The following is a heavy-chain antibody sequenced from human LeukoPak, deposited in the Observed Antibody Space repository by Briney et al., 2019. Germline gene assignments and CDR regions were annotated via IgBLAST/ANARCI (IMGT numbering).Heavy chain of an antibody. Sequence: GASVKVSCKASGYTFTSYAMHWVRQAPGQRLEWMGWINAGNGNTKYSQKFQSRVTITRDTSASTAYMELSSLRSEDTAVYYCARLGELLPIDYWGQGTLVTVSS. J-gene: IGHJ4*02. D-gene: IGHD3-10*01. CDR3: ARLGELLPIDY. CDR2: INAGNGNT. CDR1: GYTFTSYA. V-gene: IGHV1-3*01.